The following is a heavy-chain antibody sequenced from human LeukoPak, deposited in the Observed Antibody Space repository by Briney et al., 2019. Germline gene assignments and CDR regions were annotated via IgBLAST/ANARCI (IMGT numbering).Heavy chain of an antibody. J-gene: IGHJ4*02. V-gene: IGHV1-2*02. CDR2: INPNSGGT. Sequence: ASVKVSCKASGYDFTGFFMHWVRQAPGQGLEWMGWINPNSGGTNYGRVTMTRDTSISTAYMELSRLRSDDTAVYYCARGAWDTAMALDYWGQGTLVTVSS. D-gene: IGHD5-18*01. CDR1: GYDFTGFF. CDR3: ARGAWDTAMALDY.